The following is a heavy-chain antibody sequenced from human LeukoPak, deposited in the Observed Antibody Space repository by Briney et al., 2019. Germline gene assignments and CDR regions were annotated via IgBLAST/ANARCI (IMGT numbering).Heavy chain of an antibody. Sequence: ASVKVSCKASGGAFSSSAVSWVRQAPGQGLEWMGGIIPVFNSPNYAQKFLGRLTITADESTRTAYMELSSLRSEDTAVYYCARGQQLDPHSFDYWGQGTLVTVSS. CDR2: IIPVFNSP. CDR3: ARGQQLDPHSFDY. D-gene: IGHD6-13*01. V-gene: IGHV1-69*01. J-gene: IGHJ4*02. CDR1: GGAFSSSA.